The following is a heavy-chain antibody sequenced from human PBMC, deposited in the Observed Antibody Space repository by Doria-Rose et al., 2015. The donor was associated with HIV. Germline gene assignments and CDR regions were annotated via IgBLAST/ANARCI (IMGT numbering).Heavy chain of an antibody. V-gene: IGHV2-26*01. Sequence: QVTLKESGPVLVKPTETLTLTCTVSGVSLSSPGMGVSWIRQPPGKALEWLANLFSDDERSDKTSLKSRLTISSGTSKSQVVLTMTDMDPVDTATYYCARIKSSRWYHKYYFDFWGQGTLVIVSA. J-gene: IGHJ4*02. CDR3: ARIKSSRWYHKYYFDF. CDR1: GVSLSSPGMG. CDR2: LFSDDER. D-gene: IGHD6-13*01.